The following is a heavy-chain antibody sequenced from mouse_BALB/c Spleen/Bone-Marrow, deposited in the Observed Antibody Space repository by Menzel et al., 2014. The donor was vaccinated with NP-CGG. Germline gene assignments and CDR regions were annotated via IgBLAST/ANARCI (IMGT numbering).Heavy chain of an antibody. J-gene: IGHJ3*01. Sequence: QVQLKEYGAELMKPGASVKISCKATGYTFSSYWIEWVRQRPGHGLEWIGEILPGSGSTNSNEKFKGKATFTADTSSNTAYMQLSSLTSEDSAVYFCARDSSDYLAWFAYWGQGTLVTVSA. D-gene: IGHD3-2*01. CDR3: ARDSSDYLAWFAY. CDR2: ILPGSGST. V-gene: IGHV1-9*01. CDR1: GYTFSSYW.